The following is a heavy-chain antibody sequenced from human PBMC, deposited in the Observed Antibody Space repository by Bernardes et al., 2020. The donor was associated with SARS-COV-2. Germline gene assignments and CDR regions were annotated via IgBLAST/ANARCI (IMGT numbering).Heavy chain of an antibody. D-gene: IGHD2-2*01. Sequence: TLSLTCTVSGGSISSSSYYWGWIRQPPGKGLEWIGSIYYSGSTYYNPSLKSRVTISVDTSKNQFSLKLSSVTAADTAVYYCARDLSLSQYCSSTSCYLPDAFDIWGQGTMVTVSS. CDR1: GGSISSSSYY. CDR2: IYYSGST. V-gene: IGHV4-39*07. J-gene: IGHJ3*02. CDR3: ARDLSLSQYCSSTSCYLPDAFDI.